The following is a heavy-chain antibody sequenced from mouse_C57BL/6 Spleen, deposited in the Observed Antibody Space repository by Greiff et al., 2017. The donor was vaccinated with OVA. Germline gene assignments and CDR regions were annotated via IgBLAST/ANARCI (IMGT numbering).Heavy chain of an antibody. V-gene: IGHV1-15*01. D-gene: IGHD2-3*01. CDR2: IDPETGGT. J-gene: IGHJ1*03. Sequence: QVHVKQSGAELVRPGASVTLSCKASGYTFTDYEMHWVKQTPVHGLEWIGAIDPETGGTAYNQKFKGKAILTADKSSSTAYMELRSLTSEDSAVYYGTRYSDGYFWKDVWGTGTTVTVSS. CDR3: TRYSDGYFWKDV. CDR1: GYTFTDYE.